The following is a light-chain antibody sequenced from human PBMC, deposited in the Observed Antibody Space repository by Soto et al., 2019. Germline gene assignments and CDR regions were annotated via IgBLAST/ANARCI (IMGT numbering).Light chain of an antibody. CDR2: WAS. Sequence: DIVMTQSPDSLTVSLGERATINCKSSQSLFYSPNSRNYLAWYQQKSGQPPKLLFSWASTRASGVPDRFSASGSATDFTLTISSLQAEDVAVYYCLQCYKDWTFGQGTKVAI. CDR3: LQCYKDWT. J-gene: IGKJ1*01. CDR1: QSLFYSPNSRNY. V-gene: IGKV4-1*01.